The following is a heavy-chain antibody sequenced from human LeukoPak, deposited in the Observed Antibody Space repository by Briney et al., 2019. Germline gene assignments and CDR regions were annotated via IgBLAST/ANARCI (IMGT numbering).Heavy chain of an antibody. D-gene: IGHD2-21*02. J-gene: IGHJ4*02. CDR2: INTSDGGT. V-gene: IGHV1-46*01. Sequence: ASVKDSCKASGYMFTNYYMHWVRQAPGQGLEWMGVINTSDGGTSYAQKFQGRVTVTRDTSTSTVYMELSSLRSEDTAVYYCGRDDGYCGGDCYSGVDYWGQGTLVTVSS. CDR3: GRDDGYCGGDCYSGVDY. CDR1: GYMFTNYY.